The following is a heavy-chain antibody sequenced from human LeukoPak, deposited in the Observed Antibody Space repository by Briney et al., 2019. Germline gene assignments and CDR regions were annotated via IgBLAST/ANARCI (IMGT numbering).Heavy chain of an antibody. V-gene: IGHV1-2*02. CDR1: GYTFTGYY. J-gene: IGHJ3*02. CDR3: ASFRAVVPAAIYDGGSLSDAFDI. Sequence: ASVKVSCKASGYTFTGYYMHWVRQAPGQGLEWMGWINPNSGGTNYAQKFRGRVTMTRDTSISTAYMELSRLRSDDTAVYYCASFRAVVPAAIYDGGSLSDAFDIWGQGTMVTVSS. D-gene: IGHD2-2*02. CDR2: INPNSGGT.